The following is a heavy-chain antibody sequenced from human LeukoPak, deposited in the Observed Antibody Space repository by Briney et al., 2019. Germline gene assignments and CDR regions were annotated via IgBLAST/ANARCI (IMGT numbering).Heavy chain of an antibody. V-gene: IGHV4-31*03. CDR2: IYYSGST. CDR3: VGDILTDYYNSRYYFDY. CDR1: GGSISSGGYY. Sequence: SETLSLTCTVSGGSISSGGYYWSWIRQHPGKGLEWIGYIYYSGSTYYNPSLKSRVTISVDTSKNQFSLKLSSVTAADTAVYYCVGDILTDYYNSRYYFDYWGQGTLVTVSS. J-gene: IGHJ4*02. D-gene: IGHD3-9*01.